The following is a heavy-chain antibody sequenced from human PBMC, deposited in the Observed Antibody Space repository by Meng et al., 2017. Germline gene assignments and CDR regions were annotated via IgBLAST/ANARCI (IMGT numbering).Heavy chain of an antibody. D-gene: IGHD6-6*01. CDR1: GWSFSGYY. CDR3: ARRGIAARPFYY. CDR2: INHSGST. V-gene: IGHV4-34*01. J-gene: IGHJ4*02. Sequence: QGQLQQGGAGLLKPSETLSLTCAVYGWSFSGYYWSWIRQPPGKGLEWIGEINHSGSTNYNPSLKSRVTISVDTSKNQFSLKLSSVTAADTAVYYCARRGIAARPFYYWGQGTLVTVSS.